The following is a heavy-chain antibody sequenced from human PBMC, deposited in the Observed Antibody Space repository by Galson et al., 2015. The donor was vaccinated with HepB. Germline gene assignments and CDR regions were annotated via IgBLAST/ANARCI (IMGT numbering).Heavy chain of an antibody. D-gene: IGHD3-16*01. V-gene: IGHV3-7*03. CDR1: GFTFSAYW. CDR3: AREVMIRTLAHKTPDY. J-gene: IGHJ4*02. Sequence: SLRLACADSGFTFSAYWMSWVRQVPGKGLEWVADVNLDGSEMSYADTVKGRFTISRDNAERSVSLHMYSLRAEDTAVYYCAREVMIRTLAHKTPDYWGQGTLVTVSS. CDR2: VNLDGSEM.